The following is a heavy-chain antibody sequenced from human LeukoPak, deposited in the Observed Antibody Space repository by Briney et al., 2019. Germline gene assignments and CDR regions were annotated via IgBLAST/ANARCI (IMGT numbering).Heavy chain of an antibody. CDR2: FDPEDGET. Sequence: GASVKVSCKVSGYTLTELSMHWVRQAPGKGLEWMGGFDPEDGETIYAQKFQGRVTMTEDTSTDTAYMELSSLRSEDTAVYYCARAPEGKGQSRAFDIWGQGTMVTVSS. CDR3: ARAPEGKGQSRAFDI. CDR1: GYTLTELS. J-gene: IGHJ3*02. V-gene: IGHV1-24*01.